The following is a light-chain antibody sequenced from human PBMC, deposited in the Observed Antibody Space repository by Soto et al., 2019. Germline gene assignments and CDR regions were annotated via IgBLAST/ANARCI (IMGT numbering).Light chain of an antibody. CDR1: QSVSSSY. J-gene: IGKJ5*01. V-gene: IGKV3-20*01. CDR2: GAS. CDR3: QQYGSSPSIT. Sequence: EIMLSQSPGTLSLYPGERATLSCRASQSVSSSYLAWYQQNPGQAPTLLIYGASSRATGIPDRFSGSGSGTDFTLTISRLEPEDFAVYYCQQYGSSPSITFGQGTRL.